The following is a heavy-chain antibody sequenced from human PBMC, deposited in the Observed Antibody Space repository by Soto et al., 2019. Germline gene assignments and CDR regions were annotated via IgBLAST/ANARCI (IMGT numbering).Heavy chain of an antibody. CDR2: IYYSGST. CDR1: GGSISGGGYY. V-gene: IGHV4-31*03. D-gene: IGHD6-6*01. CDR3: ARAAYSSSSDWFDP. Sequence: SEPLSLPCTVSGGSISGGGYYWSWIRQHPGKGLEWIGYIYYSGSTYYNPSLKSRVTISVDTSKNQFSLKLSSVTAADTAVYYCARAAYSSSSDWFDPWGQGTLVTGSS. J-gene: IGHJ5*02.